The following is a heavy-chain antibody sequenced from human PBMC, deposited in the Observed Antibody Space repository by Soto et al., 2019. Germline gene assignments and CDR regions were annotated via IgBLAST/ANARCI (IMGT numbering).Heavy chain of an antibody. CDR1: GGSISDGPYS. CDR3: AREEQYGTYGLDI. V-gene: IGHV4-30-2*01. D-gene: IGHD4-4*01. J-gene: IGHJ6*02. Sequence: SETLSLTCTVSGGSISDGPYSWSWIRQTPGKGLEWIGYVYKNGNTYFNPSLQSRVTMSVDASKNQFSLKLGSVTAADTAVYYCAREEQYGTYGLDIWGQGATVTVSS. CDR2: VYKNGNT.